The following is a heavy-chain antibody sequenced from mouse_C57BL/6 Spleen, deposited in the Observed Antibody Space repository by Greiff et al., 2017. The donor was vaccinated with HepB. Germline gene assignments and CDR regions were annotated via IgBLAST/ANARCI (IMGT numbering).Heavy chain of an antibody. Sequence: VQLQQSDAELVKPGASVKISCKVSGYTFTDHTIHWMKQRPEQGLEWIGYIYPRDGSTKYNEKFKGKATLTADKSSSTAYMKLNSLTSEDSAVYCCARYYDYDSYAMDYWGQGTSVTVSS. V-gene: IGHV1-78*01. CDR2: IYPRDGST. CDR1: GYTFTDHT. J-gene: IGHJ4*01. D-gene: IGHD2-4*01. CDR3: ARYYDYDSYAMDY.